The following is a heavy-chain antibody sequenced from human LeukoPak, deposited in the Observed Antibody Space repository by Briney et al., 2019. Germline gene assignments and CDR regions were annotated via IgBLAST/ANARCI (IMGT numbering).Heavy chain of an antibody. CDR2: FDPEDGET. CDR1: GYTFTSYY. V-gene: IGHV1-24*01. CDR3: ATVLYDSRRYYFDY. Sequence: ASVKVSCKASGYTFTSYYMHWVRQAPGKGLEWMGGFDPEDGETIYAQKFQGRVTMTEDTSTDTAYMELSSLRSEDTAVYYCATVLYDSRRYYFDYWGQGTLVTVSS. J-gene: IGHJ4*02. D-gene: IGHD3-22*01.